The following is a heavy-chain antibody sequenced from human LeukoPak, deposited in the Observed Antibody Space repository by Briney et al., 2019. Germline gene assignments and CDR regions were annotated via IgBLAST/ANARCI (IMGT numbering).Heavy chain of an antibody. Sequence: SETLSLTCAVYGGSFSGYYWSWIRQPPGKGLEWIGEINHIGSTNYNPSLKSRVTISVDTSKNQFSLKLSSVTAADTAVYYCARGGQVAAVSPCDYWGQGALVSVSS. D-gene: IGHD6-13*01. CDR2: INHIGST. CDR1: GGSFSGYY. J-gene: IGHJ4*02. V-gene: IGHV4-34*01. CDR3: ARGGQVAAVSPCDY.